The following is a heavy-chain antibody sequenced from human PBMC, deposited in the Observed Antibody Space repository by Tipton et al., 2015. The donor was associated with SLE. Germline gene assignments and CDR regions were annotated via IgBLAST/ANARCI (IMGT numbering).Heavy chain of an antibody. D-gene: IGHD3-16*02. CDR1: RFTFSSYW. V-gene: IGHV3-7*01. J-gene: IGHJ6*02. CDR3: ARDVMSDYIWGSYRTSGMDV. CDR2: IKQDGSEK. Sequence: SLRLSCAASRFTFSSYWMSWVRQAPGKGLEWVANIKQDGSEKYYVDSVKGRFTISRDNAKNSLYLQMNSLRAEDTAVYYCARDVMSDYIWGSYRTSGMDVWGQGTTVTVSS.